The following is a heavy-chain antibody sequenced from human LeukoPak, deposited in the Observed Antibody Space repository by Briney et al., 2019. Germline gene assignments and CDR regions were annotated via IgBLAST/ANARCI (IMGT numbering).Heavy chain of an antibody. Sequence: SETLSLTCTVSSGSINNFYWTWIRQPPGKGLECIGYVYYTGSTYYNPSLKNRVTISVDTSRNQFSLRLNYVTAPDTAVYYCARDSSTVTTRHFDYWGQGTLVTVSS. V-gene: IGHV4-59*01. J-gene: IGHJ4*02. CDR1: SGSINNFY. CDR3: ARDSSTVTTRHFDY. CDR2: VYYTGST. D-gene: IGHD4-17*01.